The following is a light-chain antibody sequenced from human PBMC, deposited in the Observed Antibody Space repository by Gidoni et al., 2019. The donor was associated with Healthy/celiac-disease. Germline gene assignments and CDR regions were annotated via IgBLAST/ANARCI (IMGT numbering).Light chain of an antibody. CDR3: QQRSNWPPT. Sequence: ELVLTQSPATLSLSPGEIATLSCRASQSVSSYLAWYQQKPGQAPRLLIYDAPNRTDFTLTISSLEPEDFAVYYCQQRSNWPPTFGGGTKVEIK. CDR1: QSVSSY. V-gene: IGKV3-11*01. J-gene: IGKJ4*01. CDR2: DAP.